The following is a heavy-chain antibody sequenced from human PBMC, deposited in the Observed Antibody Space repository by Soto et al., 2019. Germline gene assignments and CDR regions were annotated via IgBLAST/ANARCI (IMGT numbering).Heavy chain of an antibody. V-gene: IGHV3-74*01. Sequence: PGGSLRLSCAASGFIFSGYWMHWVRQAPGKGLVWVSRIKGDGSGITYADPVKGRFAISRDNAKNTLYLQMNSLRVEDTAVYYWARAICSGGRCYLFDLWGRGTLVAVSS. D-gene: IGHD2-15*01. CDR2: IKGDGSGI. CDR3: ARAICSGGRCYLFDL. J-gene: IGHJ4*02. CDR1: GFIFSGYW.